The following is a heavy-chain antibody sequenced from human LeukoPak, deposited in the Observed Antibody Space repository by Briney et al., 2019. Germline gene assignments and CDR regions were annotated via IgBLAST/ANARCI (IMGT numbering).Heavy chain of an antibody. CDR2: ISTSSSYI. D-gene: IGHD1-1*01. CDR1: GFTFSSYA. V-gene: IGHV3-21*01. Sequence: GGSLRLSCAASGFTFSSYAIKWVRQAPGKGLEWVSYISTSSSYIYYADSVKGRFIISRDNAKNSLYLQMDSLRAEDTAVYYCARVRTGITGKWYFDFWGRGTLVTLSS. CDR3: ARVRTGITGKWYFDF. J-gene: IGHJ2*01.